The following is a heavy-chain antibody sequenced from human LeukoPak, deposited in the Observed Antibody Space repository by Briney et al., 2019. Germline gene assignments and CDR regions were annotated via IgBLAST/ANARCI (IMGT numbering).Heavy chain of an antibody. CDR1: GFTLSSYA. V-gene: IGHV3-23*01. J-gene: IGHJ6*02. Sequence: GGSLRLSCAASGFTLSSYAMSWVRQAPGNGLGWVPAISGSGGSTYYADSVKGRFTISRDNSKHTLYLQMNSLRAEDTAVYYCARDRCSGGSCYGHYYGMDVWGQGTTVTVSS. CDR2: ISGSGGST. D-gene: IGHD2-15*01. CDR3: ARDRCSGGSCYGHYYGMDV.